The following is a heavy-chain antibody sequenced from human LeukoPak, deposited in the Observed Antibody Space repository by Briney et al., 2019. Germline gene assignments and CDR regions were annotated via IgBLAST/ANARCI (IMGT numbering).Heavy chain of an antibody. D-gene: IGHD1-1*01. CDR1: GGTFSSYA. Sequence: SVKVSCKASGGTFSSYAISWVRQAPGQGLEWMGGIIPIFGTANYAQKFQGRVTITADESTSTAYMELSSLRSEDTAVYYCARDGGRTGIFDYWGQGTLVTVSS. V-gene: IGHV1-69*01. CDR2: IIPIFGTA. J-gene: IGHJ4*02. CDR3: ARDGGRTGIFDY.